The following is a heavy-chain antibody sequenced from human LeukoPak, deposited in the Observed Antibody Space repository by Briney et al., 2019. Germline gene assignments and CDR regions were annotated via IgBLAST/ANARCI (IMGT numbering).Heavy chain of an antibody. Sequence: SETLSLTCAVYGGSFSGYYWSWIRQPPGKGLEWIGEINHSGSTNYNPSLKSRVTISVDTPKNQLSLKLSSVTAADTAVYYCARPLGYCSSSSCPQPWFDPWGQGTLVTISS. CDR2: INHSGST. D-gene: IGHD2-2*01. J-gene: IGHJ5*02. V-gene: IGHV4-34*01. CDR1: GGSFSGYY. CDR3: ARPLGYCSSSSCPQPWFDP.